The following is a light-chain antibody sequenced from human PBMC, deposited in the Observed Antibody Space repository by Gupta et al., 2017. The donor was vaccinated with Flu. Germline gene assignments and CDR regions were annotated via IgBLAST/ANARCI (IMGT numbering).Light chain of an antibody. CDR2: EVN. J-gene: IGLJ2*01. CDR1: RRNSASGAY. V-gene: IGLV2-14*01. Sequence: GSRRNSASGAYVCWYQLRPGRVPKLMIYEVNNRASVIANRFSGSNSGNTASLTISGLHAEEEADYYCHSYAGFTIPWVFGGGTKLTVL. CDR3: HSYAGFTIPWV.